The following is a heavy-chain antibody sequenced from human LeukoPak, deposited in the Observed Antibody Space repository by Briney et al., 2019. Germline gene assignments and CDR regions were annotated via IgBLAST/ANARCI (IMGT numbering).Heavy chain of an antibody. Sequence: ASVKVSCKASGYTFTGYYMNWVRQAPGQGLEWMGRINPNTGGTNYAQNFQGSVTMTRDTSITTVYMELSRLRSDDTAVYYCARVGDDLNDGFDIWGQGTMVTVSS. J-gene: IGHJ3*02. CDR1: GYTFTGYY. D-gene: IGHD1-26*01. CDR3: ARVGDDLNDGFDI. V-gene: IGHV1-2*06. CDR2: INPNTGGT.